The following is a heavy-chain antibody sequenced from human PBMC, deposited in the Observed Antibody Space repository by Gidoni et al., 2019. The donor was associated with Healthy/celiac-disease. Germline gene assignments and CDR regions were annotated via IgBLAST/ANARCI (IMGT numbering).Heavy chain of an antibody. Sequence: EVQLVESGGGLVQPGGSLRLSCAASGFTFSSYWMSWVRQAPGKGLEWVANIKQDGSEKYYVDSVKGRFTISRDNAKNSLYLQMNSLRAEDTAVYYCARARFRSSSSENYYYYYGMDVWGQGTTVTVSS. CDR2: IKQDGSEK. J-gene: IGHJ6*02. CDR3: ARARFRSSSSENYYYYYGMDV. V-gene: IGHV3-7*01. CDR1: GFTFSSYW. D-gene: IGHD6-6*01.